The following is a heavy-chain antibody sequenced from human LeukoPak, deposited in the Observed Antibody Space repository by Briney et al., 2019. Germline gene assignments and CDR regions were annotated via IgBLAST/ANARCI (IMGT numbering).Heavy chain of an antibody. CDR2: MNPNSGNT. D-gene: IGHD3-16*02. V-gene: IGHV1-8*01. CDR3: AWAAYDYVWGIYPNLDY. CDR1: GYTFTSYD. J-gene: IGHJ4*02. Sequence: ASVKVSCKASGYTFTSYDINWVRQATGQGLEWMGWMNPNSGNTGYAQKLQGRVTMTRNTSISTAYMELRSLRSEDTAVYYCAWAAYDYVWGIYPNLDYWGQGTLVTVSS.